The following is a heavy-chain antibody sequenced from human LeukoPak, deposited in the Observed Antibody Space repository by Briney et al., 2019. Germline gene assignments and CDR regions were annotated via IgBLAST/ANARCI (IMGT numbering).Heavy chain of an antibody. CDR2: IGSDYKT. Sequence: PGGSLRLSCAASGFTFSGFAMTWVRQAPGKGLEWVSSIGSDYKTHYSESVKGRFAISRDNSKSTLYLQMNSLKTEDTAVYYCTTDRGRTELPLFASWGQGTLVTVSS. D-gene: IGHD1-26*01. J-gene: IGHJ5*01. V-gene: IGHV3-23*01. CDR3: TTDRGRTELPLFAS. CDR1: GFTFSGFA.